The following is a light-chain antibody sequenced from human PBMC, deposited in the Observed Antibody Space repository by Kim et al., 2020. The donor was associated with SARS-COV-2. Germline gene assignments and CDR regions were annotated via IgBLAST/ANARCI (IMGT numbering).Light chain of an antibody. Sequence: ATINCESSQSILYSSNNKNYLACYQQKPGQPPKLLIYWASTRESGVPDRFSGSGSGTDFTLTISSLQAEDVAVYYCQQYYSTPQTFGQGTKVDIK. CDR2: WAS. J-gene: IGKJ1*01. CDR1: QSILYSSNNKNY. CDR3: QQYYSTPQT. V-gene: IGKV4-1*01.